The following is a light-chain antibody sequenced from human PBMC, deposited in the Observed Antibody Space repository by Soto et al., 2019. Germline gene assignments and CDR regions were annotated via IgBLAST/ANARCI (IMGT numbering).Light chain of an antibody. Sequence: EIVMTQSPATLSVSPGEGATLSCKASKNVYNNLAWNQQGPGQPPRLLTYDASTRATGISARFSGSGYGTEFTLTISSLQSEDFAVYFCQQCRNWPLTFGGGTKVEIK. V-gene: IGKV3-15*01. CDR1: KNVYNN. CDR2: DAS. CDR3: QQCRNWPLT. J-gene: IGKJ4*01.